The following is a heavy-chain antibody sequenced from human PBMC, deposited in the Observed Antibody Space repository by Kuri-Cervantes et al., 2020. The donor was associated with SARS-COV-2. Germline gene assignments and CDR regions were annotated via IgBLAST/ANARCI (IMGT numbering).Heavy chain of an antibody. D-gene: IGHD5-18*01. CDR1: GFTFDDYA. V-gene: IGHV3-43D*03. Sequence: LSLTCAASGFTFDDYAMHWVRQAPGKGLEWVSLISWDGGSTYYADSVKGRFTISRDNSKNSLYLQMNSLRAEDTALYYCAKDGYSYGRAYYYYYMDVWGKGTTVTVSS. J-gene: IGHJ6*03. CDR3: AKDGYSYGRAYYYYYMDV. CDR2: ISWDGGST.